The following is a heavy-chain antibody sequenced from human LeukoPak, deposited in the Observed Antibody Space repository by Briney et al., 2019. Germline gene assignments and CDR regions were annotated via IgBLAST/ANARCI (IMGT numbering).Heavy chain of an antibody. CDR2: ISGSGGST. D-gene: IGHD6-6*01. J-gene: IGHJ4*02. V-gene: IGHV3-23*01. CDR3: EKCWSSSSGGIDY. Sequence: GGSLRLSCAVSGFTFSSYAMSWVRQAPGKGLEWVSAISGSGGSTYYADSVKGRFTISRDNSKNTLCLQMNSLRAEDTAVYYCEKCWSSSSGGIDYWGQGTLVTVSS. CDR1: GFTFSSYA.